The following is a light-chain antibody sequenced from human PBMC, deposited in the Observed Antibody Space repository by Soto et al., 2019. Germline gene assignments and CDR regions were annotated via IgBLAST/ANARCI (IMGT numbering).Light chain of an antibody. CDR3: SSYAGSNWYV. CDR1: NSDVGGYNY. Sequence: QSVLTRPPSASGSPGQSVTISCTGTNSDVGGYNYVSWYQQYPGKAPKLIIYEVNERPSGVPDRFSGSKSGNTASLTVSGLKTADEADYYCSSYAGSNWYVFGTGTKVTVL. V-gene: IGLV2-8*01. CDR2: EVN. J-gene: IGLJ1*01.